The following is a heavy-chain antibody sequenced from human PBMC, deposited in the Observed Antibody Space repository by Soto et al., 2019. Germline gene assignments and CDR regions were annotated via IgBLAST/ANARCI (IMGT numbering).Heavy chain of an antibody. Sequence: SETLSLTCTVSGGSISSSSYYWGWIRQPPGKGLEWIGSIYYSGSTYYNPSLKSRVTISVDTSKNQFSLKLSSVTAADTAVYYCARQTEGQLCFYGMDVWGQGTTVTVSS. V-gene: IGHV4-39*01. D-gene: IGHD5-18*01. J-gene: IGHJ6*02. CDR3: ARQTEGQLCFYGMDV. CDR1: GGSISSSSYY. CDR2: IYYSGST.